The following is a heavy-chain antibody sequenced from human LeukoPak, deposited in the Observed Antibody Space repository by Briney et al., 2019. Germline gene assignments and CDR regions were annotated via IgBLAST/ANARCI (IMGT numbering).Heavy chain of an antibody. V-gene: IGHV3-74*01. CDR2: INGDGTSV. CDR1: GFTLRNYW. CDR3: ARVAYCGGDCYSLDYYYMDV. J-gene: IGHJ6*03. D-gene: IGHD2-21*02. Sequence: GGSLRLSCAASGFTLRNYWMHWVRQTPGKGLLWVSRINGDGTSVTYAGSVKGRFTISRDNAKNTLYLQINSLRAEDTAVYYCARVAYCGGDCYSLDYYYMDVWGKGTTVTVSS.